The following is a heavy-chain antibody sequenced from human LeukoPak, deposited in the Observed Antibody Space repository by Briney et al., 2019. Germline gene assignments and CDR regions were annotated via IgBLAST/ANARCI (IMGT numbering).Heavy chain of an antibody. CDR3: ARHRGRDYGSHFDY. D-gene: IGHD4-17*01. CDR2: IYYSGST. Sequence: SETLSLTCTVSGGSINSGGYYWSWIRQHPGKGLEWIGYIYYSGSTYYNPSLKSRVTISVDTSKNQFSLKLSSVTAADTAVYYCARHRGRDYGSHFDYWGQGTLVTVSS. CDR1: GGSINSGGYY. V-gene: IGHV4-31*03. J-gene: IGHJ4*02.